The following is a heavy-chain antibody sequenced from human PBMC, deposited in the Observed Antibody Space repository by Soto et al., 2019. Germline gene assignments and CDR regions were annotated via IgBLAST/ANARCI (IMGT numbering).Heavy chain of an antibody. D-gene: IGHD3-22*01. CDR2: IYPGDSAT. CDR3: ERTYFFDAGPYYSDS. V-gene: IGHV5-51*01. J-gene: IGHJ5*01. Sequence: PGESLKISCKVSGSNFSKYWIAWVRQKPGKGLEWMGIIYPGDSATRYSPSFQGQVTISADNSISTASLRWSSLKASDTAMYYCERTYFFDAGPYYSDSWGQGTLVTVSS. CDR1: GSNFSKYW.